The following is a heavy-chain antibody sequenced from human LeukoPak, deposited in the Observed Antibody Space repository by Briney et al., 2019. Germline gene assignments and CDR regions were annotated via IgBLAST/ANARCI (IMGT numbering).Heavy chain of an antibody. CDR3: ARGGRYAYFLDY. D-gene: IGHD3-16*01. Sequence: GGSLRLSCAASGFIFSDYWMHWVRHGPGKGLVWVSRIKSDGSSTSYAESVKGRFTISRDNAKNTVYVHMNSLRDEDTAVYYCARGGRYAYFLDYWGQGTLVTVSS. J-gene: IGHJ4*02. CDR2: IKSDGSST. V-gene: IGHV3-74*01. CDR1: GFIFSDYW.